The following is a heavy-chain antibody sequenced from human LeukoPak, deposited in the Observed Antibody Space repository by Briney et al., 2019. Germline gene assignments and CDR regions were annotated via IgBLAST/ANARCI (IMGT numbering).Heavy chain of an antibody. D-gene: IGHD5-12*01. Sequence: SGGSLRLSCEASRFIFSSYSMNWVRQAPGKGLEWLSYISESSSHRYYADSVKGRFTISRDNAKNSLYLEMNGLRAEDTATYYCARGRAALARIGGMDVWGQGTTVTVSS. J-gene: IGHJ6*02. CDR3: ARGRAALARIGGMDV. CDR2: ISESSSHR. V-gene: IGHV3-21*06. CDR1: RFIFSSYS.